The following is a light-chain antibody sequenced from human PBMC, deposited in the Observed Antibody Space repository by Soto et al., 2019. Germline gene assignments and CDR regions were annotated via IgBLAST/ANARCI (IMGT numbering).Light chain of an antibody. CDR3: QHYNNWPPWT. J-gene: IGKJ1*01. Sequence: IVFTKSPGTLALSTGERATLSCRASQSVSSNLAWYQQKPGQAPRLLIYGASIRATGIPARFSGSGSGTEFTLTISTLQSEDFAIYYCQHYNNWPPWTFGQGTKVDIK. CDR2: GAS. CDR1: QSVSSN. V-gene: IGKV3-15*01.